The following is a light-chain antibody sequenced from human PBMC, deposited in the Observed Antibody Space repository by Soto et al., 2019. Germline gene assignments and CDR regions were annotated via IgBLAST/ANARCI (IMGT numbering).Light chain of an antibody. CDR3: QQRSNWPPIT. Sequence: EIVLTQSPGTLSLSPGERATLSCRASQSISSTYLAWYRQKSGQAPRLLIYAASSRATGIPDRFSGSGSGTDFTLTISSLELEDFAVYYRQQRSNWPPITFGQGTRLEI. V-gene: IGKV3D-20*02. CDR2: AAS. CDR1: QSISSTY. J-gene: IGKJ5*01.